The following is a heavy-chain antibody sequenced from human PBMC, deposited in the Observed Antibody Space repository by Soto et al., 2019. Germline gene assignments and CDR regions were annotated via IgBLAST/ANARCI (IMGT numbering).Heavy chain of an antibody. J-gene: IGHJ4*02. CDR1: GFTFSSYG. Sequence: QVQLVESGGGVVQPGRSLRLSCAASGFTFSSYGMHRVRHAPGKGLEWVAVISYDGSNKYYADSLKGRFTISRDNSKNTLYLQLNSLRAEDTAVSYCAKEWVYDTSGWSFDYWGQGTLVTVSS. CDR3: AKEWVYDTSGWSFDY. D-gene: IGHD3-22*01. CDR2: ISYDGSNK. V-gene: IGHV3-30*18.